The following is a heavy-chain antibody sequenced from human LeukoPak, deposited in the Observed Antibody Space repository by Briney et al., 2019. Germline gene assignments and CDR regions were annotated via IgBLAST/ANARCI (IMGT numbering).Heavy chain of an antibody. Sequence: SETLSLTCTVSGGSISSGDYYWSWIRQPPGKGLEWIGYIYYSGSTYYNPSLKSRVTMSVDTSKNQFSLKLSSVTAADTAVYYCARTRGGEWLTGFDYWGQGTLVTVSS. J-gene: IGHJ4*02. D-gene: IGHD3-3*01. V-gene: IGHV4-30-4*01. CDR2: IYYSGST. CDR1: GGSISSGDYY. CDR3: ARTRGGEWLTGFDY.